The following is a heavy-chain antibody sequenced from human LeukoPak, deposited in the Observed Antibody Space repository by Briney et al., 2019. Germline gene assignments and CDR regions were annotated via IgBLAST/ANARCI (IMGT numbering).Heavy chain of an antibody. V-gene: IGHV4-59*08. CDR3: ARRPDAFDV. CDR2: IYYSGST. J-gene: IGHJ3*01. Sequence: SETLSLTCTVSGGSINIYYWSWIRQPPVKGLEWIGYIYYSGSTNYNPSLESRVTISVDTSKNQFSLKLSSVTAADTAVYYCARRPDAFDVWGQGTMVTVSS. CDR1: GGSINIYY.